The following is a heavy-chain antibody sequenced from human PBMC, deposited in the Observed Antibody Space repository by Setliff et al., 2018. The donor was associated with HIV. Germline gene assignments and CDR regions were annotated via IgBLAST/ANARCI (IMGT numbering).Heavy chain of an antibody. D-gene: IGHD6-19*01. V-gene: IGHV1-69*13. Sequence: ASVKVSCKASGGNFKRYGITWVRQVPGQGLEWMGTIIPLFGTANYAQKFQGRVTITADESATTAYMELRDLRSEDTAFYYCARSSGPVPIPDFWGQGTLVTVSS. CDR1: GGNFKRYG. CDR3: ARSSGPVPIPDF. J-gene: IGHJ4*02. CDR2: IIPLFGTA.